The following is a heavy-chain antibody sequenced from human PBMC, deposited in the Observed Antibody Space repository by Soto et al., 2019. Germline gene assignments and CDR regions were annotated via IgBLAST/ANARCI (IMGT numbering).Heavy chain of an antibody. J-gene: IGHJ3*02. Sequence: PSETLSLTCTVSGGSISSYYWSWIRQPPGKGLEWIGYIYYSGSTNYNPSLKSRVTISVDTSKNQFSLKLSSVTAADTAVYYCARRCGGVFDIWGQGTMVTVSS. CDR2: IYYSGST. CDR3: ARRCGGVFDI. V-gene: IGHV4-59*08. CDR1: GGSISSYY. D-gene: IGHD3-10*01.